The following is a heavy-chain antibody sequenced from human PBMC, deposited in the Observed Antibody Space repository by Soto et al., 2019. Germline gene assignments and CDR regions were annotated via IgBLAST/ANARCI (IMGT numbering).Heavy chain of an antibody. D-gene: IGHD3-10*01. Sequence: QVQLVQSGAEVKKPGSSVKVSCKASGGTFSSYTISWVRQAPGQGLAWMGRIIPILGIANYAQKFQGRVTITADKSTSTAYMELSSLRSEDTAVYYCAREDQRITMVRGVIFWFDPWGQGTLVTVSS. V-gene: IGHV1-69*02. J-gene: IGHJ5*02. CDR3: AREDQRITMVRGVIFWFDP. CDR1: GGTFSSYT. CDR2: IIPILGIA.